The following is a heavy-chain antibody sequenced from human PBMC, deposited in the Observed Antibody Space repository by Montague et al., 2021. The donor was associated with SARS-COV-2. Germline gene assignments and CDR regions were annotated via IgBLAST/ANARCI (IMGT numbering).Heavy chain of an antibody. CDR3: ARHRNYGDHSLDNWFHP. Sequence: SETLSLTCTVSGDSTSCPNCYWGWIRQAPGKGLDWIGTIYNSGTTYYNPSLKSRLTISIVTSKNQFSLKLTSVIAADTAVYYCARHRNYGDHSLDNWFHPWGQGTLVTVSS. CDR2: IYNSGTT. D-gene: IGHD4-17*01. J-gene: IGHJ5*02. CDR1: GDSTSCPNCY. V-gene: IGHV4-39*01.